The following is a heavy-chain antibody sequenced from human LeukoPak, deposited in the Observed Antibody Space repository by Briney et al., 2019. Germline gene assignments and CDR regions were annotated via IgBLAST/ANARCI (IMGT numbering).Heavy chain of an antibody. D-gene: IGHD6-6*01. CDR2: IYPGDSDT. CDR1: GYTFTSYY. J-gene: IGHJ3*02. V-gene: IGHV5-51*01. CDR3: ARREYSSPGAYI. Sequence: GASVKVSCKASGYTFTSYYMHWVRQAPGQGLEWMGIIYPGDSDTRYSPSFQGQVTISADKSISTAYLQWSSLKASDTATYYCARREYSSPGAYIWGQGTMVTVSS.